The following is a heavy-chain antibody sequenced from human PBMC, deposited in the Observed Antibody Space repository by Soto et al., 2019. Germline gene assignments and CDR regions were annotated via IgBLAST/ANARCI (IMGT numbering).Heavy chain of an antibody. V-gene: IGHV3-30*18. CDR1: GFTFSSYG. J-gene: IGHJ4*02. CDR3: AKDDGLWYLDY. D-gene: IGHD1-20*01. CDR2: MSYDGSNT. Sequence: QVHVVESGGGVVLPGRSLRLSCATSGFTFSSYGMHWVRQAPGKGLEWVAVMSYDGSNTYYGESVKGRFTISRDNSKNTLYLQMNRLRAEDTAVYYCAKDDGLWYLDYWGQGILVTVSS.